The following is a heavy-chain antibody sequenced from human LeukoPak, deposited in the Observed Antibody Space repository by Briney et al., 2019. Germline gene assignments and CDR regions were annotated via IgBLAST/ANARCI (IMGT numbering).Heavy chain of an antibody. V-gene: IGHV3-66*01. Sequence: SGRSLGQSCAPAGFTVSNYMSWGRQAPGKGLEWVSVIYSGGGAYYPNSVKGRFTISRDNSKNTLYLQMNSLRAEDTAVYYCASTSRDGNGHYWEWGQGTLVTVSS. CDR3: ASTSRDGNGHYWE. CDR1: GFTVSNY. D-gene: IGHD3-22*01. J-gene: IGHJ4*02. CDR2: IYSGGGA.